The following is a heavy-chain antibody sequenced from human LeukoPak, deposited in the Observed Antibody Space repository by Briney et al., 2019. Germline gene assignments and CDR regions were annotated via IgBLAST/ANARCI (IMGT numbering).Heavy chain of an antibody. CDR3: ARGRRRLSFGGNSIPSGGYFDY. V-gene: IGHV3-23*01. CDR2: ISGSGRST. Sequence: GGSLRLSCAASGFTFSSYAMSWVRQAPGKGLEWVSAISGSGRSTYYADSVKGRFTISRDKSKNTLYLQMNSLRAEDTAVYYCARGRRRLSFGGNSIPSGGYFDYWGQGTLVTVSS. D-gene: IGHD4-23*01. CDR1: GFTFSSYA. J-gene: IGHJ4*02.